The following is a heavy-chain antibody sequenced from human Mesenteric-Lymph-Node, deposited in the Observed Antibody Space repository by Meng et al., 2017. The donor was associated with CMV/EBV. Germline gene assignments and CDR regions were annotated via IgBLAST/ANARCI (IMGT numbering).Heavy chain of an antibody. D-gene: IGHD2-2*01. CDR3: AKDEVALPAAGYYFAMDV. CDR2: IRFDGSFK. Sequence: GESLKISCAASGFTFTDYGLHWVRQAPGKGLEWVAFIRFDGSFKYYADSVKGRFAISKDDSKNAIYLQLNSLRADDTALYYCAKDEVALPAAGYYFAMDVWGQGIAVTVSS. CDR1: GFTFTDYG. J-gene: IGHJ6*02. V-gene: IGHV3-30*02.